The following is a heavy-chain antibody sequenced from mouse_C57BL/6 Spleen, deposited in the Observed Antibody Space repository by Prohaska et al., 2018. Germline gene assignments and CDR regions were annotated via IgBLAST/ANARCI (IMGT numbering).Heavy chain of an antibody. D-gene: IGHD3-3*01. V-gene: IGHV10-1*01. CDR1: GFSFNTYA. CDR2: IRSKSNNYAT. J-gene: IGHJ3*01. CDR3: VRQEGRGEFAY. Sequence: EVQLVESGGGLVQPKGSLKLSCAASGFSFNTYAMNWVRKAPGKGLEWVALIRSKSNNYATYYADSVKDRFTISRDDSESMLYLQMNNLKTEDTAMYYCVRQEGRGEFAYWGQGTLVTVSA.